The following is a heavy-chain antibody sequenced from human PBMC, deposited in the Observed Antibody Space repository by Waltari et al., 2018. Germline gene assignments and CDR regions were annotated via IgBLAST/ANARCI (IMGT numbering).Heavy chain of an antibody. CDR1: GGSISSYY. J-gene: IGHJ4*02. V-gene: IGHV4-59*01. D-gene: IGHD3-3*01. Sequence: QVQLQESGPGLVKPSETLSLPCTVSGGSISSYYWSWIRQPPGKGLEWIGYIYYSGSTNYNPSLKSRVTISVDTSKNQFSLKLSSVTAADTAVYYCARGALYYDFWSGYSNWGQGTLVTVSS. CDR2: IYYSGST. CDR3: ARGALYYDFWSGYSN.